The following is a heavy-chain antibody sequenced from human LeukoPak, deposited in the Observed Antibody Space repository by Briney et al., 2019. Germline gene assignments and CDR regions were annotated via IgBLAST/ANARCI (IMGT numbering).Heavy chain of an antibody. CDR1: GFTFSSYT. V-gene: IGHV3-21*01. J-gene: IGHJ4*02. D-gene: IGHD5-12*01. CDR2: ISGSNSYI. CDR3: ARDLGYSGYDSYY. Sequence: PGGSLRLSCAASGFTFSSYTMNWVRQAPGKGLEWVSCISGSNSYIYYADSVRGRFTISRDNAKKSLYLQMNSLRAEDTSIYYCARDLGYSGYDSYYWGQGTLVTVSS.